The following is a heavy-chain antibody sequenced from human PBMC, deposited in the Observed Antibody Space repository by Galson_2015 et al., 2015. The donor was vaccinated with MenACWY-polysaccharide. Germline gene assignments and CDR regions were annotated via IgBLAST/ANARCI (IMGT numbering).Heavy chain of an antibody. D-gene: IGHD3-3*01. J-gene: IGHJ4*02. CDR1: GFTFSSHW. V-gene: IGHV3-7*01. CDR3: ATGGYGSGYYLPID. Sequence: SLRLSCAAYGFTFSSHWMTWVRQAPGKGLVWVANIKPDGSEKYYADSVKGRFTISRDKAKNSLFLQMNSLRAEDTAVYYCATGGYGSGYYLPIDWGQGTLVTVSS. CDR2: IKPDGSEK.